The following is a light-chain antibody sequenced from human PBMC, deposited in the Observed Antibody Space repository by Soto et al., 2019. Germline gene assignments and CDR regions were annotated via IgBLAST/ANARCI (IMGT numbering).Light chain of an antibody. J-gene: IGKJ2*01. CDR3: QQYNRYST. CDR2: KTS. CDR1: QSVSRW. V-gene: IGKV1-5*03. Sequence: DILMTQSPSTLSASVGDRVTITCRASQSVSRWLAWYQQKPGKAPKVLIYKTSSLEDGVPSRFSGSGSGTEFPLTISSLQPDDSATYDRQQYNRYSTFGQGTKLEIK.